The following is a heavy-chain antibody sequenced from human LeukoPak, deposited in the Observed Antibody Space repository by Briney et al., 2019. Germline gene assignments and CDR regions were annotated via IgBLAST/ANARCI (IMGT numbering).Heavy chain of an antibody. CDR2: INHSGST. V-gene: IGHV4-34*01. J-gene: IGHJ4*02. Sequence: SETLSLTCAVYGGSFSGYYWSWIRQPPGKGLEWIGEINHSGSTNYNPSLKSRVTISVDTSKNQFSLKLSSVTAADTAVYYCARDTSGYKGPHFDYWGQGTLVTVSS. D-gene: IGHD3-3*01. CDR1: GGSFSGYY. CDR3: ARDTSGYKGPHFDY.